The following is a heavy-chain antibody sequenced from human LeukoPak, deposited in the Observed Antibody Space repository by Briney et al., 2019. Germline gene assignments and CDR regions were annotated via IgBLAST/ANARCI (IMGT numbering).Heavy chain of an antibody. CDR1: GFTFSSYA. D-gene: IGHD2-15*01. CDR2: ISGSGGST. V-gene: IGHV3-23*01. CDR3: AKDKKVVAAYDAFDI. J-gene: IGHJ3*02. Sequence: PGGSLRLSCAASGFTFSSYAMSWVRQAPGKGLEWVSAISGSGGSTYYADSVKGRFTIFGDNSKNTLYLQMNSLRAEDTAVYYCAKDKKVVAAYDAFDIWGQGTMVTVSS.